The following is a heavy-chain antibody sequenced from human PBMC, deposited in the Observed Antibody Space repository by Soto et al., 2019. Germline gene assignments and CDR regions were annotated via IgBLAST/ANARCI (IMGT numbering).Heavy chain of an antibody. CDR1: GFTFSSYG. CDR2: ISYDGSNK. Sequence: PGGSLRLSCAASGFTFSSYGMHWVRQAPGKGLEWVAVISYDGSNKYYADSVKGRFTISRDNSKNTLYLQMNSLRAEDTAVYYCAKVQIAAAGTQGMDYWGQGTLVTVSS. V-gene: IGHV3-30*18. D-gene: IGHD6-13*01. J-gene: IGHJ4*02. CDR3: AKVQIAAAGTQGMDY.